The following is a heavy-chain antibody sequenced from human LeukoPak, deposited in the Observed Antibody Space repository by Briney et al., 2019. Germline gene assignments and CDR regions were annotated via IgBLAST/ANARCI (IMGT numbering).Heavy chain of an antibody. CDR3: ARERIAAAGHDAFDI. D-gene: IGHD6-13*01. J-gene: IGHJ3*02. Sequence: SETLSLTCTVSGGSISSYYWSWIRQPPGKGLEWIGRIYTSGSTNYNPSLKSRVTISVDTSKNQFSLKLSSVTAADTAVYYCARERIAAAGHDAFDIWGQGTMVTVSS. CDR1: GGSISSYY. CDR2: IYTSGST. V-gene: IGHV4-4*08.